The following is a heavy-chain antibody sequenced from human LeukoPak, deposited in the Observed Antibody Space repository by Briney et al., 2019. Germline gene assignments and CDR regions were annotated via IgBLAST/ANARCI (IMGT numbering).Heavy chain of an antibody. J-gene: IGHJ4*02. CDR2: IRYDGSNK. CDR3: AKDAEDIVVVVAASFDY. CDR1: GFTFRSYG. Sequence: GGSLRLSCAASGFTFRSYGMHWVRQAPGKGLEWVAFIRYDGSNKYYADSVKGRFTISRDNSKNTLYLQMNSLRAEDTAVYYCAKDAEDIVVVVAASFDYWGQGTLVTVSS. V-gene: IGHV3-30*02. D-gene: IGHD2-15*01.